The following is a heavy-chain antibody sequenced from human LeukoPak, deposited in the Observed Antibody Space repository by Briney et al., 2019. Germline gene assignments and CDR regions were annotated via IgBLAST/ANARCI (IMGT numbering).Heavy chain of an antibody. CDR2: ISSSSSYI. D-gene: IGHD3-16*01. CDR1: GFTFSSYS. J-gene: IGHJ5*02. CDR3: ARDTPGVSSPSPT. V-gene: IGHV3-21*01. Sequence: GGSLRLSCAAPGFTFSSYSMNWVRQAPGKGLEWVSSISSSSSYIYYADSVKGRFTISRDNAKNSLYLQMNSLRAEDTAVYYCARDTPGVSSPSPTWGQGTLVTVSS.